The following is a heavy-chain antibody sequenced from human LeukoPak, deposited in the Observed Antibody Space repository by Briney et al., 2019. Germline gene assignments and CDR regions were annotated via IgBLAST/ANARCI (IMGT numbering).Heavy chain of an antibody. CDR3: ARDGADCSSSSCYQAGG. D-gene: IGHD2-2*01. J-gene: IGHJ4*02. V-gene: IGHV1-18*01. Sequence: ASVKVSCKASGYTFTSYGISWVRQAPGQGLEWMGWISAYNGNTNYAQKLQGRVTMTTDTSTSTAYMELRSLRSDDTAVYYCARDGADCSSSSCYQAGGWGQGTLVTVSS. CDR2: ISAYNGNT. CDR1: GYTFTSYG.